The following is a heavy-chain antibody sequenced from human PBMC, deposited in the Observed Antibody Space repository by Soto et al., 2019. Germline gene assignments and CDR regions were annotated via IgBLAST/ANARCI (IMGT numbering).Heavy chain of an antibody. Sequence: GGSLRLSCAASGFTFSSYAMKWVRQAPGKGLEWVSLIGESGTPTYYADSVKGRFTISRDNSGNTLFLEMYSLRAEDTAVYYCARYIPGVRYYGMDVWGQGTTDTCSS. J-gene: IGHJ6*02. CDR2: IGESGTPT. CDR3: ARYIPGVRYYGMDV. D-gene: IGHD2-2*01. V-gene: IGHV3-23*01. CDR1: GFTFSSYA.